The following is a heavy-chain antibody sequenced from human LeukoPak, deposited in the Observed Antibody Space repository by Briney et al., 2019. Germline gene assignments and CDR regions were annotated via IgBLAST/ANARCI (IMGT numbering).Heavy chain of an antibody. D-gene: IGHD1-1*01. CDR2: ISSSGNTI. Sequence: GGSLRLSCAASGFTFSSYEMNWVRQAPGKGLEWVSYISSSGNTIDYADSVKGRFTISRDNAKKSLYLQMNSLRAEDTAVYYCARDLRLEYGMDVWGQGTTVTASS. CDR1: GFTFSSYE. CDR3: ARDLRLEYGMDV. J-gene: IGHJ6*02. V-gene: IGHV3-48*03.